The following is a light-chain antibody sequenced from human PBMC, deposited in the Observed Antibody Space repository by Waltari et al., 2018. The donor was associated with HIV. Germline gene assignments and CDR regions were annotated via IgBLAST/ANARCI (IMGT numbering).Light chain of an antibody. CDR3: AAWDDSLNGYV. J-gene: IGLJ1*01. V-gene: IGLV1-44*01. Sequence: QSVLTQPPSASGTPGQRVTISCSGSSSHIGSNSVNWYQHLPGTTPKLLIYGDEQRPSGVPYRFSGSKSGTSASLAISGPQSEDEAVYFCAAWDDSLNGYVFGAGTKVTVL. CDR2: GDE. CDR1: SSHIGSNS.